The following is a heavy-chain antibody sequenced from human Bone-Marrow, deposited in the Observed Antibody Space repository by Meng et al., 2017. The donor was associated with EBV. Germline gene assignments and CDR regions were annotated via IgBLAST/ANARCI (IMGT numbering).Heavy chain of an antibody. Sequence: HRPRQESGPGLVKPWDTLSLTCTVSGGSLSSSSYYWGWIRQPPGKGLEWIGSIYYSGSTYYTPSLKSRVTISVDKSKNQFSLKLSSVTAADTAVYYCARDSSSLDYWGQGTLVTVSS. V-gene: IGHV4-39*07. CDR1: GGSLSSSSYY. CDR3: ARDSSSLDY. CDR2: IYYSGST. D-gene: IGHD6-13*01. J-gene: IGHJ4*02.